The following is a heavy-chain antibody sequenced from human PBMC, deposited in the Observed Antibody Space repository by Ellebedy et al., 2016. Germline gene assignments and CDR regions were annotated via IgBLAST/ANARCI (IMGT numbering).Heavy chain of an antibody. V-gene: IGHV3-7*03. CDR1: GFTFSSYW. D-gene: IGHD3-16*01. J-gene: IGHJ4*02. Sequence: GESLKISXAASGFTFSSYWMSWVRQAPGKGLEWVANIKQDGSEKYYVDSVKGRFTISRDNAKNSLYLQMNSLRAEDTAVYYCARELGMITFGGVIDYWGQGTLVTVSS. CDR3: ARELGMITFGGVIDY. CDR2: IKQDGSEK.